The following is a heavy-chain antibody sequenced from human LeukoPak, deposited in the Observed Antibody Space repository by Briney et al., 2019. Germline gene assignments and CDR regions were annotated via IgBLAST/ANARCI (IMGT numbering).Heavy chain of an antibody. CDR1: GFTFGDDA. CDR3: TRHRGGSGGEPFDF. CDR2: IRSKRFGGTT. D-gene: IGHD6-19*01. Sequence: GGSLRLSCTASGFTFGDDAMTWVRQAPGKGLEWVSFIRSKRFGGTTEYAASVEGRFTISREDSKSSAYLQMNSLKTEDTAVYYCTRHRGGSGGEPFDFWGQGTLVTVSS. J-gene: IGHJ4*02. V-gene: IGHV3-49*04.